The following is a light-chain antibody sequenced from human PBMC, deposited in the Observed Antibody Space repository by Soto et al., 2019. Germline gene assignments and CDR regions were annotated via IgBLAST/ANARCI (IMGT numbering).Light chain of an antibody. Sequence: QSVLTQPASVSGSPGQSITISCTGTSSDVGGYNYVSWYQQHPGKAPRLIIYEVTHRPSGVSSRFSGSKSANTASLTISGLQADDEADYYCSSYTSNDTPYMFGTGTKLTVL. J-gene: IGLJ1*01. CDR1: SSDVGGYNY. V-gene: IGLV2-14*01. CDR3: SSYTSNDTPYM. CDR2: EVT.